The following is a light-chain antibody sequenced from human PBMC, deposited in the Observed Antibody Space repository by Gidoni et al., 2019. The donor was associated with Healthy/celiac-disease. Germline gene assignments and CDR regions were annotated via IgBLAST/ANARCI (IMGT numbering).Light chain of an antibody. Sequence: EIVMTQSPATLSVSPGERATLSCRASQSVSSNLAWYQQKPGQAPRLLIYGASTRATGIPARFSGSGSGTEFTLTISSRQSEDFAVYYCQQYKNWPQTFGQGTKVEIK. CDR2: GAS. J-gene: IGKJ1*01. CDR3: QQYKNWPQT. V-gene: IGKV3-15*01. CDR1: QSVSSN.